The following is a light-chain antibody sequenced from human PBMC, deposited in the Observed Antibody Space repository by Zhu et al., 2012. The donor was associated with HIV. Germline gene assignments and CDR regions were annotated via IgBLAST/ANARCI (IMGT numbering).Light chain of an antibody. V-gene: IGKV3-15*01. CDR2: GAS. CDR1: QSVSSN. J-gene: IGKJ4*01. Sequence: EIVLTQSPDTLSLSPGERATLSCRASQSVSSNLAWYQQKPGQAPRLLIYGASTRATGIPARFSGSGSGTEYSLTISSMQSEDFAIYYCQQYNNWLLSFGGGTKVEIK. CDR3: QQYNNWLLS.